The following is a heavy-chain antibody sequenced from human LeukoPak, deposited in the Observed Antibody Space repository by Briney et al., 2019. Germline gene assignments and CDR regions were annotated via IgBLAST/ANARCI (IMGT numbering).Heavy chain of an antibody. CDR1: GFTFSSHA. CDR3: ASDMTTAD. CDR2: VSYDGSIN. Sequence: PGGSLRLSCAASGFTFSSHAMHWVRQAPGKGLEWVAFVSYDGSINSYADFVKGRFTISRDNSKNTLYLQMNTLRRDDTAVYFCASDMTTADWGQGTLVTVSS. J-gene: IGHJ4*02. D-gene: IGHD4-17*01. V-gene: IGHV3-30-3*01.